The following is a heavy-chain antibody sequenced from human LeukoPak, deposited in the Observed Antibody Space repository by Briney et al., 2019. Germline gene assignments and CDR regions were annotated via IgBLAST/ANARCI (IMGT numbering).Heavy chain of an antibody. J-gene: IGHJ3*02. CDR3: ARDYVWGSYRLFDFAI. V-gene: IGHV3-21*01. Sequence: GGCLRLSCAASGFTLSSYSMNSVRQAPGEGLEWGSSISSSSSYIYYAASVKGRFTISRDTAKNSLYLQMNSLRAEDTAVYYCARDYVWGSYRLFDFAIWGHGTLGTVSS. D-gene: IGHD3-16*02. CDR2: ISSSSSYI. CDR1: GFTLSSYS.